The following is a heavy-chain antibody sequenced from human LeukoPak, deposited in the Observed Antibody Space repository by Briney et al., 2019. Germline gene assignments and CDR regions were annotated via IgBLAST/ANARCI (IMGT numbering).Heavy chain of an antibody. CDR3: ARGGSGWYWGLDI. CDR2: IMPIFGTA. J-gene: IGHJ3*02. CDR1: GGTFSSYA. V-gene: IGHV1-69*13. Sequence: SVKVSCKASGGTFSSYAISWVRQAPGQGLKWMGGIMPIFGTASYAQKFQGRVTITADESTSTAYMELSSLPSEDTAVYYCARGGSGWYWGLDIWGQGTMVTVSS. D-gene: IGHD6-19*01.